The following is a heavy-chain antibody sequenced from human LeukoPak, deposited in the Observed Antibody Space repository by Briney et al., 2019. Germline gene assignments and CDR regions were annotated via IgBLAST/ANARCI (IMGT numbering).Heavy chain of an antibody. V-gene: IGHV3-48*02. D-gene: IGHD2-15*01. CDR1: GFTFASYG. CDR3: ARDLYF. Sequence: GGSLRLSCAASGFTFASYGMSWVRQAPGKGLEWVSGISGSGDTTSSADSVKGRFTISRDNAKNSLYLQMNSLRDEDTAVYYCARDLYFWGQGTLVTVSS. J-gene: IGHJ4*02. CDR2: ISGSGDTT.